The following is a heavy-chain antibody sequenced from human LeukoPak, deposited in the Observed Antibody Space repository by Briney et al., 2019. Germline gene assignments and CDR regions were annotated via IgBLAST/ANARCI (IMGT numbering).Heavy chain of an antibody. CDR2: IIPILGIA. J-gene: IGHJ4*02. D-gene: IGHD6-13*01. CDR3: ARTQGIAFLFDY. CDR1: GGTFSSYA. Sequence: ASVKVSCKASGGTFSSYAISWVRQAPGQGLEWMGRIIPILGIANYAQKLQGRVTMTTDTSTSTAYMELRSLRSDDTAVYYCARTQGIAFLFDYWGQGTLVTVSS. V-gene: IGHV1-69*04.